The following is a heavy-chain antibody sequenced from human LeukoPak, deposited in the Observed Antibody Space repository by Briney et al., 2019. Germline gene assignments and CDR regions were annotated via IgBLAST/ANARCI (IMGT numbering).Heavy chain of an antibody. Sequence: SGGSLRLSCAASGFTFSNYGIHWVRQAPGKGLEWVAVISYDGSDKYFADSVKGRFTISRDNSKNTLFLQMNSLRAEDTAVYYCARGDSPRDYFDYWGQGTLVTVSS. V-gene: IGHV3-30*03. CDR1: GFTFSNYG. J-gene: IGHJ4*02. D-gene: IGHD2-15*01. CDR2: ISYDGSDK. CDR3: ARGDSPRDYFDY.